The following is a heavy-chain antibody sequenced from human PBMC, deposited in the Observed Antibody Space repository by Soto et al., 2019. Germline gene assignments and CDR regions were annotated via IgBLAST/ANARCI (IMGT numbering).Heavy chain of an antibody. CDR3: ARQSDGYLPFGYGMDV. CDR1: GYSFTSYW. CDR2: IYPGDSDT. D-gene: IGHD2-15*01. V-gene: IGHV5-51*01. Sequence: PGESLKISCSGSGYSFTSYWICWVRQMPWKGLEWMGIIYPGDSDTRYSPSFQGQVTISADKSISTAYLQWSSLKASDTAMYYCARQSDGYLPFGYGMDVWGQGTTVTVSS. J-gene: IGHJ6*02.